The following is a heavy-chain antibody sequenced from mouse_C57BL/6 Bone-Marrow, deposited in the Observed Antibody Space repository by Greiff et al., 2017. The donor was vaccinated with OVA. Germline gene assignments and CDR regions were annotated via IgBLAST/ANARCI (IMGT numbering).Heavy chain of an antibody. CDR1: GFTFSDYG. V-gene: IGHV5-17*01. Sequence: EVMLVESGGGLVKPGGSLKLSCAASGFTFSDYGMHWVRQAPEKGLEWVAYISSGSSTIYYADTVKGRFTISRDNAKNTLFLQMTSLRSEDTAMFYWAYYGSSPGWFAYWGQGTLVTVSA. J-gene: IGHJ3*01. CDR3: AYYGSSPGWFAY. D-gene: IGHD1-1*01. CDR2: ISSGSSTI.